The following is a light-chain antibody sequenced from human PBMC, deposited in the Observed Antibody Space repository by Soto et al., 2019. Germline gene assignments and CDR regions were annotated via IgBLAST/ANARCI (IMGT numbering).Light chain of an antibody. CDR3: QQYGSSPTT. V-gene: IGKV3-20*01. Sequence: EIVLTQSPGTLSWSPGERATLSCRASQSVSSIYLAWYQQKPAQAPRLLIYGASSRATGIPDRFSGSGSGTEFTLTISRLEPEDFAVYYCQQYGSSPTTFGQGTKVDIK. CDR2: GAS. CDR1: QSVSSIY. J-gene: IGKJ1*01.